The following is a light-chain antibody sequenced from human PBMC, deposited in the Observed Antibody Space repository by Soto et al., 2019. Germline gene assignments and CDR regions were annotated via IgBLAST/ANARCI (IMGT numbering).Light chain of an antibody. Sequence: QSALTQPRSVSGYLGQSVTISCAGTRSDVGGYNYVSWYQQPPGTAPKLMIYEVNKRPSGVTDRFSGSNSGNTASLTISGLQAEDEGDYYCCSYAGMYTWVFGTGTKLTVL. CDR2: EVN. CDR3: CSYAGMYTWV. CDR1: RSDVGGYNY. J-gene: IGLJ1*01. V-gene: IGLV2-11*01.